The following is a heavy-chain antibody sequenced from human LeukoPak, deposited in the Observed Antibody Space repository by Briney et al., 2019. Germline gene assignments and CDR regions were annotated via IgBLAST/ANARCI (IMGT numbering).Heavy chain of an antibody. V-gene: IGHV3-30*02. Sequence: GGSLRLSCAASGFTFSSYGMHWVRQAPGKGLEWVAFIRYDGSNKYYADSVKGRFTISRDNSKNTLYLQMNSLRAEDTAVYYCTRPYYDFWSGHRHFDYWGQGTLVTVSS. CDR2: IRYDGSNK. J-gene: IGHJ4*02. D-gene: IGHD3-3*01. CDR1: GFTFSSYG. CDR3: TRPYYDFWSGHRHFDY.